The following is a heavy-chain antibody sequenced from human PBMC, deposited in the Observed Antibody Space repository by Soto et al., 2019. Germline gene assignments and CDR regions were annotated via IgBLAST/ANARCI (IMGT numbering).Heavy chain of an antibody. CDR3: AKDAVSGDGFWLAES. Sequence: EVQLLEAGGGLVQPGGSLRLSCAASGFTFSKYAMIWVRQAPGKGLESVPGIYGSGAGISYADSVKGRFTISRDNSKNTLFLQMDDLRVDDTAVYWCAKDAVSGDGFWLAESWGHGTLVTVSP. CDR1: GFTFSKYA. D-gene: IGHD2-21*02. J-gene: IGHJ5*01. V-gene: IGHV3-23*01. CDR2: IYGSGAGI.